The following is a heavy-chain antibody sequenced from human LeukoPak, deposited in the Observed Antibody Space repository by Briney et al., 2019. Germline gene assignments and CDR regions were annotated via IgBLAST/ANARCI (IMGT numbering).Heavy chain of an antibody. J-gene: IGHJ5*02. CDR2: IYSGGST. Sequence: HSGGSLRLSCAASGFTVSSNYMSWVRQAPGKGLEWVSVIYSGGSTYYADSVKGRFTISRDNSKNTLYLQMNSLRAEDTAVYYCARGHGDRRTFNWFDPWGQGTLVTVSS. D-gene: IGHD4-17*01. CDR3: ARGHGDRRTFNWFDP. V-gene: IGHV3-66*01. CDR1: GFTVSSNY.